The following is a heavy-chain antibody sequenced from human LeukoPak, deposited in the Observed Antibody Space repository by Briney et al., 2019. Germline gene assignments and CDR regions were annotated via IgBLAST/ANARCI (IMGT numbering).Heavy chain of an antibody. Sequence: GGSLRLSCAASGFTFSNAWMSWVRQAPGKGLEWVGRIKSKTDGGTTDYAAPVKVRFTISRDDSKNTLYLQMNSLKTEDTAVYYCTTDNGYDYVWGSYRYTQIDYWGQGTLVTVSS. CDR3: TTDNGYDYVWGSYRYTQIDY. CDR2: IKSKTDGGTT. J-gene: IGHJ4*02. D-gene: IGHD3-16*02. CDR1: GFTFSNAW. V-gene: IGHV3-15*01.